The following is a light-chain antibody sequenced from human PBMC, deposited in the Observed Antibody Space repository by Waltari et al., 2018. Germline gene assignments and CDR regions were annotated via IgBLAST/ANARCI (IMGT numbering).Light chain of an antibody. V-gene: IGKV1-39*01. CDR1: QSLSTH. Sequence: DIQMTQSPLSLSASVGDRVTVTCRASQSLSTHLNWYQHKPGKAPELLVYSASFLETGVPSRFSAGGSGTDFNFTITAVQPEDFATYYCQETYTPPWTFGPGTRLEIK. J-gene: IGKJ1*01. CDR3: QETYTPPWT. CDR2: SAS.